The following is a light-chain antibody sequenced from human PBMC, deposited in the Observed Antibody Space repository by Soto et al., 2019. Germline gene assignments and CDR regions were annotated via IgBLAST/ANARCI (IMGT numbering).Light chain of an antibody. CDR2: DAS. V-gene: IGKV1-5*01. CDR1: QNINKR. Sequence: DIQMTQSPFTLSASVGDRVTITCRASQNINKRLAWHQQKPGKAPKVLIYDASNLKSGVPSRFSGSGSGTEFILTISSLQPDDFATYYCQQYYTYPGTFGQGTKVDIK. J-gene: IGKJ1*01. CDR3: QQYYTYPGT.